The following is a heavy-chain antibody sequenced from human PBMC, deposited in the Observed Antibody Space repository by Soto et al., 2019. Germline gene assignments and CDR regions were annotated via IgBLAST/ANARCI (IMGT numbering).Heavy chain of an antibody. CDR1: GFIFSAYG. CDR2: INYDGSSK. D-gene: IGHD2-21*01. V-gene: IGHV3-33*01. Sequence: QAHLVESGGGAVQAGRSLRVSCATSGFIFSAYGMHWVRQAPGKGLEWVAFINYDGSSKFYGDSVKGRFTVSRDNSKNTLFLQLNSLRGEDTATYYCARCKQKVIHCAMDVWGQGATVTVTS. J-gene: IGHJ6*02. CDR3: ARCKQKVIHCAMDV.